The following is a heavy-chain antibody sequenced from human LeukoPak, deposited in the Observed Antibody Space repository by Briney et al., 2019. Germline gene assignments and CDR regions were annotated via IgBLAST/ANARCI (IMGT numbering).Heavy chain of an antibody. V-gene: IGHV3-7*01. J-gene: IGHJ4*02. CDR3: ARVTRDSLRFTTNYFDY. D-gene: IGHD3-22*01. Sequence: GGSLRPSCAASGFTFSSYWMSWVRQAPGKGLEWVANIKQDGSEKYYVDSVKGRFTISRDNAKNSLYLQMNSLRAEDTAVYYCARVTRDSLRFTTNYFDYWGQGTLVTVSS. CDR2: IKQDGSEK. CDR1: GFTFSSYW.